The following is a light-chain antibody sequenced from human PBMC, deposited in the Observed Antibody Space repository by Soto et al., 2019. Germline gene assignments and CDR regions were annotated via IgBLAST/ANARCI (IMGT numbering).Light chain of an antibody. CDR3: QQYNIWPPWT. J-gene: IGKJ1*01. Sequence: IVLTQSPGTLSLSPGERATLSCRASQSISSSYLGWYQQKPGQGPRLLIYGASSRATGIPARFSGSGSATEFTLTISSLQSGDFAVYYCQQYNIWPPWTFGQGTKVDIK. CDR2: GAS. CDR1: QSISSSY. V-gene: IGKV3-15*01.